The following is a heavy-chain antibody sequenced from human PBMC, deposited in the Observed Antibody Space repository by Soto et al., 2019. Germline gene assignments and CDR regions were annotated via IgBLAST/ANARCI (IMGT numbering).Heavy chain of an antibody. CDR1: GYTITSYN. D-gene: IGHD3-10*01. V-gene: IGHV1-8*01. CDR2: MNPNTSET. CDR3: ARQGSQYGSGNYLH. Sequence: QVQLVQSGAEVKKPGASVKVSCKASGYTITSYNINWVRQAPGQGLEWMGWMNPNTSETGSTEKFEGRVSMTRDISEATAYMELSSLTSDDTGVYYCARQGSQYGSGNYLHWGQGTLVTVSS. J-gene: IGHJ4*02.